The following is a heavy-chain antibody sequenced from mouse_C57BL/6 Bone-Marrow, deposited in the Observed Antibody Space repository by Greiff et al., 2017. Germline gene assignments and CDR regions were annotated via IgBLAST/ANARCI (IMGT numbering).Heavy chain of an antibody. CDR1: GFTFSDHG. J-gene: IGHJ4*01. CDR2: ISSGSSTI. V-gene: IGHV5-17*01. D-gene: IGHD2-2*01. CDR3: ARGGYPHYYAMDY. Sequence: EVQRVESGGGLVKPGGSLKLSCAASGFTFSDHGMHWVRQAPEKGLEWVAYISSGSSTIYYADTVKGRFTISRDNAKNTLFLQMTSLRSEDTAMYYCARGGYPHYYAMDYWGQGTSVTVSS.